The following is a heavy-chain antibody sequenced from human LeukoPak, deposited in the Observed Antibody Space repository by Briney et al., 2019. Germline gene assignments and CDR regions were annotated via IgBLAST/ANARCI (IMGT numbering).Heavy chain of an antibody. D-gene: IGHD1-1*01. J-gene: IGHJ4*02. CDR1: GFTFSSYA. CDR2: ISGSGGST. V-gene: IGHV3-23*01. CDR3: GRDWKLDY. Sequence: GGSLRLSCAASGFTFSSYAMSWVRQAPGKGLEWVSAISGSGGSTYYADSVRGRFSISRDNSRNTLYLQLNSLRVEDTAIYYCGRDWKLDYWGPGTLVTVSS.